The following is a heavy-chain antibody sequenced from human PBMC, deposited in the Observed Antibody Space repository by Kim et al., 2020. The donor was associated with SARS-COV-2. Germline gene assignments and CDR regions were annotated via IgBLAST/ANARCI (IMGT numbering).Heavy chain of an antibody. D-gene: IGHD3-9*01. CDR1: RFTFTTYG. V-gene: IGHV3-30*18. Sequence: GGSLRLSCTASRFTFTTYGMHWVRQAPGKGLEWVSFISYEGSIKYYADSVKVRFTISRADSKNTLYLQMKSLRVKDTAVYDCEKDRAYFWSLTGRTLDY. J-gene: IGHJ4*01. CDR2: ISYEGSIK. CDR3: EKDRAYFWSLTGRTLDY.